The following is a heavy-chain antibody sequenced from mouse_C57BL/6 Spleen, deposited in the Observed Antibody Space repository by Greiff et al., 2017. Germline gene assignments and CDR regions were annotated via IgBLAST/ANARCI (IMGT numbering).Heavy chain of an antibody. V-gene: IGHV1-39*01. J-gene: IGHJ3*01. CDR2: INPNYGTT. CDR1: GYSFTDYN. D-gene: IGHD2-1*01. Sequence: VQLQQSGPELVKPGASVKISCKASGYSFTDYNMNWVKQSNGKSLEWIGVINPNYGTTSYNQKFKGKATLTVDQSSSTAYMQLNSLTSEDSAVXYCASGGIYYGNPAWFAYWGQGTLVTVSA. CDR3: ASGGIYYGNPAWFAY.